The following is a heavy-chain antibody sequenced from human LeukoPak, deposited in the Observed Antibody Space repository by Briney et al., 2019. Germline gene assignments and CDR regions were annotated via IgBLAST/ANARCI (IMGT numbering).Heavy chain of an antibody. CDR3: AKAYYYDSSGYYTIDY. CDR1: GFTFSSYS. Sequence: GGSLRLSCAASGFTFSSYSMNWVRQAPGKGLEWVSYISSSSSTIYYADSVKGRFTISRDNAKNSLYLQMNSLRAEDTAVYYCAKAYYYDSSGYYTIDYWGQGTLVTVSS. D-gene: IGHD3-22*01. V-gene: IGHV3-48*04. CDR2: ISSSSSTI. J-gene: IGHJ4*02.